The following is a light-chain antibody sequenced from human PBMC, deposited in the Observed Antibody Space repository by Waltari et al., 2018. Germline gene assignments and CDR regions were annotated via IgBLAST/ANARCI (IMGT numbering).Light chain of an antibody. CDR1: ELGIRF. J-gene: IGLJ3*02. Sequence: SYDLTQPPSVSVSPGQTASITCSGHELGIRFVCWYQQKPGQSPILVIYQNGRRPSGIPGRFPGSNSGNTATLTSSGTQAVDEADYYCQAWDRGTWGVFGGGTRLTVL. V-gene: IGLV3-1*01. CDR3: QAWDRGTWGV. CDR2: QNG.